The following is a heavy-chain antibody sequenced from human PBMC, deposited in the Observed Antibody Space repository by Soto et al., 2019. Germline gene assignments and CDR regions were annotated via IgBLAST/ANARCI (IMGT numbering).Heavy chain of an antibody. CDR3: ARGVVVARTLGDAFDI. V-gene: IGHV4-59*01. CDR2: IYYSGNT. J-gene: IGHJ3*02. D-gene: IGHD2-15*01. CDR1: GGSISSYY. Sequence: SGTLSLTCTVSGGSISSYYWSWIRQPPGKGLEKIGYIYYSGNTNYNPSLKSRVPFSVDTSKNQFSLKLSSVTAADTAFYYCARGVVVARTLGDAFDIWGQGTMVTVSS.